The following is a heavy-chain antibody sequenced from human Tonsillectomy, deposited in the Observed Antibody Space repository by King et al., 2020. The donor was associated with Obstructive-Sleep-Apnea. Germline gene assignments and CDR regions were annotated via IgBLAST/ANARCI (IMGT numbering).Heavy chain of an antibody. Sequence: VQLVESGAEVKKPGASVRVSCKASGYTFTNYDVNWVRQATGQELEWMGCMNTRTGETVYTQTFHGRFAMTSDTSTTTAYMGLSGLRSEDTAVYYCARSGMFSYSWHDYWGQGTLVTVSS. CDR3: ARSGMFSYSWHDY. J-gene: IGHJ4*02. CDR1: GYTFTNYD. V-gene: IGHV1-8*01. D-gene: IGHD2-15*01. CDR2: MNTRTGET.